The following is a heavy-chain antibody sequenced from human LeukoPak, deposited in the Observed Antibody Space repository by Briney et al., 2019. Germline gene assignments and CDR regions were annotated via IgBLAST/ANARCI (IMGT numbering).Heavy chain of an antibody. V-gene: IGHV1-69*04. CDR1: GGTFSSYA. Sequence: ASVKVTCKASGGTFSSYAISWVRPPPGQGLEWVGRIIPILGIANYAQKFQGRVTITAEKSTSTAYMEQSSLRSEDTAVYYGASRGLAVAGTLEAFWGQGTLVTVSS. J-gene: IGHJ4*02. CDR2: IIPILGIA. CDR3: ASRGLAVAGTLEAF. D-gene: IGHD6-19*01.